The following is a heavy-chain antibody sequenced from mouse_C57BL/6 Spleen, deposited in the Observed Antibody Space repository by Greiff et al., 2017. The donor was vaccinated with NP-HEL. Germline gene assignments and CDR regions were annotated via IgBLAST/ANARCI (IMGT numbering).Heavy chain of an antibody. CDR1: GFSLTSYG. D-gene: IGHD2-5*01. J-gene: IGHJ3*01. Sequence: VQLQQSGPGLVQPSQSLSITCTVSGFSLTSYGVHWVRQSPGKGLEWLGVIWSGGSTDYNAAFISRLSISKDNSKSQVFFKMNSLQADDTAIYYCATYSNYEDWFAYWGQGTLVTVSA. CDR2: IWSGGST. CDR3: ATYSNYEDWFAY. V-gene: IGHV2-2*01.